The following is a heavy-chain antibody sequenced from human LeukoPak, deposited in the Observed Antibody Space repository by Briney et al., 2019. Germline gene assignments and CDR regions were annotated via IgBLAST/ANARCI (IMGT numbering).Heavy chain of an antibody. Sequence: GESLKISCKGSGYFFTTYWIGWVRQMPGKGLEWMGIIYPGDSDTRYSPSFQGQVTISADKSISTAYLQWSSLKASDTAIYYCARLGIAVAGKDAFDIWGQGTMVTVSS. CDR2: IYPGDSDT. J-gene: IGHJ3*02. V-gene: IGHV5-51*01. D-gene: IGHD6-13*01. CDR3: ARLGIAVAGKDAFDI. CDR1: GYFFTTYW.